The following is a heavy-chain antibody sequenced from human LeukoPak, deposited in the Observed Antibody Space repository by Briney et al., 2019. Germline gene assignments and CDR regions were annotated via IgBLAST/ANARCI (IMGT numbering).Heavy chain of an antibody. Sequence: GGSLRLSCAASGFTFSTYAMSWVRQAPGKGLEWVSAIRDSGDSTYYANSVKGRFTISRDNSKNTLYLQMNSLRAEDTAVYYCAKDWDDYEAFDIWGQGTMVTVSS. D-gene: IGHD4-17*01. CDR3: AKDWDDYEAFDI. CDR2: IRDSGDST. V-gene: IGHV3-23*01. J-gene: IGHJ3*02. CDR1: GFTFSTYA.